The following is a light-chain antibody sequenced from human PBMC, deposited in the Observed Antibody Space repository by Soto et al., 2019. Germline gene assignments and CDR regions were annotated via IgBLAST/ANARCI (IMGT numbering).Light chain of an antibody. J-gene: IGKJ2*01. Sequence: DIQLTRSPPSLSASEGDRVTITCQASHDIKNYLNWYQQKPGKAPKLLIYDADNLQTGVPSRFSGSGAGTEFTFTIGSLQPEDVATYFCQQFDVLPPYTFGQGTKVDIK. CDR3: QQFDVLPPYT. CDR2: DAD. CDR1: HDIKNY. V-gene: IGKV1-33*01.